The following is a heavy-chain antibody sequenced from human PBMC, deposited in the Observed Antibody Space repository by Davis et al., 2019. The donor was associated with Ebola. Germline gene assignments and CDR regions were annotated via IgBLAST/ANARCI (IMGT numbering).Heavy chain of an antibody. J-gene: IGHJ6*02. V-gene: IGHV4-59*08. D-gene: IGHD3-3*01. CDR1: GGSISSYY. CDR2: IYYSGST. Sequence: PSETLSLTCTVSGGSISSYYWSWIRQPPGKGLEWIGYIYYSGSTNYNPSLKSRVTISVDTSKNQFSLKLSSVTAADTAVYYCARAERLSGYYSYYYGMDVWGQGTTVTVSS. CDR3: ARAERLSGYYSYYYGMDV.